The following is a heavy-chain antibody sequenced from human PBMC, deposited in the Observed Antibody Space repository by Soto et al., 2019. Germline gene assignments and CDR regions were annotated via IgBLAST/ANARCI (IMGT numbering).Heavy chain of an antibody. CDR1: GYTFPNYG. Sequence: QVQLVQSGAEVKKPGASVKVSCKASGYTFPNYGISWVRQAPGQGLEWMGWNSAYNGNTSYAQNLQGRVTMTTDTSTRTAYMALRGLRSGDTAVFCCARDRTSSDYWGQGTLVTVSS. V-gene: IGHV1-18*01. CDR2: NSAYNGNT. J-gene: IGHJ4*02. CDR3: ARDRTSSDY.